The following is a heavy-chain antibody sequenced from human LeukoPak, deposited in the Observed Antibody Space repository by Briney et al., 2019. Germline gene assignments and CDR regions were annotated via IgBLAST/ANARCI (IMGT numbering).Heavy chain of an antibody. CDR1: GFTFSTYG. CDR2: IRYDGNNK. J-gene: IGHJ4*02. D-gene: IGHD2-2*01. CDR3: AKIEGKYQLANVPDH. Sequence: GGSLRLSCAASGFTFSTYGMHWVRQAPGKGLEWVAFIRYDGNNKYYADFVKGRFTISRDNSKDTLYLHMNSLRTEDTAVYYCAKIEGKYQLANVPDHWGQGTLVTVSS. V-gene: IGHV3-30*02.